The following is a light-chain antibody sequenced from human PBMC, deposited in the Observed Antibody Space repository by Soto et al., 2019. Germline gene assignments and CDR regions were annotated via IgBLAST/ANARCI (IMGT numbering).Light chain of an antibody. J-gene: IGKJ1*01. CDR3: MQALQTSWT. CDR1: QSLLHSNGYNY. CDR2: LGS. Sequence: DIVMTQSPLSLPVTPGEPASISCRSSQSLLHSNGYNYLDWYLQKPGQSPQLLIYLGSNRASGVPDRLSGSGSGTDFTLKISRVEAEDVGVYYGMQALQTSWTFGQGTKVEIK. V-gene: IGKV2-28*01.